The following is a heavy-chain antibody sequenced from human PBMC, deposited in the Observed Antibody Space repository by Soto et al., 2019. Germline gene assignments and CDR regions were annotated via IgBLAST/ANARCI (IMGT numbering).Heavy chain of an antibody. D-gene: IGHD1-26*01. J-gene: IGHJ4*02. Sequence: QVQLVESGGGVVQPGRSLRLSCAASGFTFSSYAMHWVRQAPGKGLELVAVISYDGSNKYYADSVKGRFTISRDNSKNTLYLQMNSLRAEDTAVYYCAREWEMATTALQPWGQGTLVTVSS. CDR2: ISYDGSNK. V-gene: IGHV3-30-3*01. CDR3: AREWEMATTALQP. CDR1: GFTFSSYA.